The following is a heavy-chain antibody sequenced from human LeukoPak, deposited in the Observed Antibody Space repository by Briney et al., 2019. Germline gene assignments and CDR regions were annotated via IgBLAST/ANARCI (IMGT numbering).Heavy chain of an antibody. CDR3: ARGSYTSSWYGVFDY. D-gene: IGHD6-13*01. CDR2: IWYDGSNK. CDR1: GFTFSRYA. J-gene: IGHJ4*02. V-gene: IGHV3-33*08. Sequence: GGSLRLSCSASGFTFSRYAMHWVRQAPGKGLEWVAVIWYDGSNKYYADSVKGRFTISRDNSKNTLYLQMNSLRGEDTAVYYCARGSYTSSWYGVFDYWGQGTLVTVSS.